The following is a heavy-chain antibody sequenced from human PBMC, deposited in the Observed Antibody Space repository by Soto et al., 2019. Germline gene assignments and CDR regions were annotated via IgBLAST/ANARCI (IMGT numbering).Heavy chain of an antibody. CDR1: GLTFSSYW. CDR2: IKEDGSEK. Sequence: GGSLRLSCAASGLTFSSYWMSWVRQAPGKGLEWVADIKEDGSEKYYVDSVKGRFTISRDNAKNSLYLQMNSLRAEDTALYYCATEGREGYWGQGTLVTVSS. CDR3: ATEGREGY. J-gene: IGHJ4*02. V-gene: IGHV3-7*03.